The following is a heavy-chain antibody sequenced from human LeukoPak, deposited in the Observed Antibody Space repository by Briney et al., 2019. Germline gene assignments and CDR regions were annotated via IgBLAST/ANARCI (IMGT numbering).Heavy chain of an antibody. Sequence: PSETQSLTCAVSGYSISSGYYWGWIRQPPGKGLEWIGSIYHSGSTYYNPSLKSRVTISVDTSKNQFSLKLSSVTAADTAVYYCARLGSGYPFWFDPWGQGTLVTVSS. J-gene: IGHJ5*02. D-gene: IGHD5-12*01. CDR2: IYHSGST. V-gene: IGHV4-38-2*01. CDR1: GYSISSGYY. CDR3: ARLGSGYPFWFDP.